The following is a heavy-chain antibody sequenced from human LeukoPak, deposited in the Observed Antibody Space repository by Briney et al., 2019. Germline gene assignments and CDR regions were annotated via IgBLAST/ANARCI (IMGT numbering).Heavy chain of an antibody. Sequence: ASVKVSCKASGYTFTSYDINWVRQATGQGLEWMGGIIPIFGTANYAQKFQGRVTITADESTSTAYMELSSLKASDTAMYYCALTPGVRGVSRYYFDYWGQGTLVTVSS. CDR1: GYTFTSYD. D-gene: IGHD3-10*01. J-gene: IGHJ4*02. CDR3: ALTPGVRGVSRYYFDY. V-gene: IGHV1-69*13. CDR2: IIPIFGTA.